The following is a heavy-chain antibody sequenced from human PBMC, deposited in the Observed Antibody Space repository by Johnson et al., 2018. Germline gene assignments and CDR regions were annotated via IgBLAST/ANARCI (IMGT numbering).Heavy chain of an antibody. D-gene: IGHD3-10*01. Sequence: VQLVESGGGLVQPGGSLRLSCAASGFIFSNYAMSWVRQAPGKGLEWVSGINSGGSPYYADSVKGRVTISRDNSKNTFYLLMNSLRAEDTAVYYCARDRDYGSGSYWVWGKGTTVTVSS. V-gene: IGHV3-23*04. CDR2: INSGGSP. J-gene: IGHJ6*04. CDR3: ARDRDYGSGSYWV. CDR1: GFIFSNYA.